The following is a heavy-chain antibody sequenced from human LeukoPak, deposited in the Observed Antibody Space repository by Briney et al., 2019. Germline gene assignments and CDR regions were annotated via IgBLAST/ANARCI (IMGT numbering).Heavy chain of an antibody. V-gene: IGHV3-30*04. CDR3: AKGKCVYEDFYFGC. Sequence: GGSLRLSCAASGFTFSGYAMHWVRQAPGKGLEWLTVISTDGNDKHYADSVKGRLTVARDNSKNTLLLQINHLRTEGPAVYYCAKGKCVYEDFYFGCRGQGTLVTVSS. CDR1: GFTFSGYA. J-gene: IGHJ4*02. D-gene: IGHD3-3*01. CDR2: ISTDGNDK.